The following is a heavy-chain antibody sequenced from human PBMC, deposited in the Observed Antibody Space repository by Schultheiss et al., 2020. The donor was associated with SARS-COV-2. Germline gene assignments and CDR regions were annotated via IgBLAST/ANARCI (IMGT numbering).Heavy chain of an antibody. Sequence: ASVKVSCKASGYTFTSYDINWVRQATGQGLEWMGWINPDSGGGTNYSQNFQGRVNMTRDTSISTAYMELSRLRSEDTAVYYCARDRDYDSSGSSMDVWGQGTTVTVSS. CDR2: INPDSGGGT. D-gene: IGHD3-22*01. J-gene: IGHJ6*02. CDR3: ARDRDYDSSGSSMDV. V-gene: IGHV1-2*02. CDR1: GYTFTSYD.